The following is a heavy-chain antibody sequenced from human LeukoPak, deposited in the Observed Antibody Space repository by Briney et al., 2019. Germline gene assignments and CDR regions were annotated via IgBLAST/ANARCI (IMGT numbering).Heavy chain of an antibody. Sequence: AASVKVSCKASGGTFSSYAISWVRQAPGQGLEWMGGIIPIFGTANYAQKFQGRVTITTDESTSTAYMELSSLRSEDTAVYYCARLVPLAARLNGGAFDIWGQGTMVTVSS. D-gene: IGHD6-6*01. J-gene: IGHJ3*02. V-gene: IGHV1-69*05. CDR2: IIPIFGTA. CDR3: ARLVPLAARLNGGAFDI. CDR1: GGTFSSYA.